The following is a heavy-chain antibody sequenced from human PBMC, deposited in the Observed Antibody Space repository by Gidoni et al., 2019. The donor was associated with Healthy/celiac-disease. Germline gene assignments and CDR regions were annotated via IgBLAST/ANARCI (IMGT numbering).Heavy chain of an antibody. CDR1: GFSLSTSGVG. D-gene: IGHD3-10*01. Sequence: QITLKESGPTLVKPTQTLTLTCTFSGFSLSTSGVGVCWIRQPPGKALEWLALIYWKDDKRYSPSLKGGLTITKDTTKNQGVLKMTNMDPVNTPTFYVAHGGRPPPRYYGSGSYWFDPWGQGTLVTVSS. V-gene: IGHV2-5*01. J-gene: IGHJ5*02. CDR2: IYWKDDK. CDR3: AHGGRPPPRYYGSGSYWFDP.